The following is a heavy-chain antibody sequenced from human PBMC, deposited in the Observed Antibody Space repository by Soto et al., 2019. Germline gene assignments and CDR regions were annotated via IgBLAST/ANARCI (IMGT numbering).Heavy chain of an antibody. V-gene: IGHV3-30-3*01. CDR3: ARDKWEQLVQVPYYCGMDV. CDR2: ISYDGSNK. CDR1: GFTFSSYA. D-gene: IGHD6-6*01. J-gene: IGHJ6*02. Sequence: QVQLVESGGGVVQPGRSLRLSCAASGFTFSSYAMHWVRQAPGKGLEWVAVISYDGSNKYYADSVKGRFTISRDNSKNTLYLQMNSLRAEDTAVYYCARDKWEQLVQVPYYCGMDVWGQGTTVTVSS.